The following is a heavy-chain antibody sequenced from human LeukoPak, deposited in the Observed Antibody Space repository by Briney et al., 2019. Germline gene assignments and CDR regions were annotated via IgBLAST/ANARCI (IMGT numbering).Heavy chain of an antibody. CDR3: ARDSVDTAMVTHHSDY. V-gene: IGHV3-21*01. Sequence: AGSLRLSCAASGFTFSSYSMNWVRQAPGKGLECVSSISSSSSYIYYADSVKGRFTISRDNAKNSLYLQMNSLRAEDTAVYYCARDSVDTAMVTHHSDYWGQGTLVTVSS. CDR2: ISSSSSYI. CDR1: GFTFSSYS. D-gene: IGHD5-18*01. J-gene: IGHJ4*02.